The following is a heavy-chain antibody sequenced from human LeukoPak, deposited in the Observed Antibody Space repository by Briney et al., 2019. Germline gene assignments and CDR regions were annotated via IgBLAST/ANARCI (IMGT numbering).Heavy chain of an antibody. CDR1: GFTFSSYW. V-gene: IGHV3-30*18. CDR2: ISYDGSDK. Sequence: GGSLRLSCAASGFTFSSYWMSWVRQAPGKGLEWVATISYDGSDKYYADSVKGRFTISRDNSKNTLYLQMNSLRAEDTAVYYCAKDLFSYCGGDCYSGFDYWGQGTLVTVSS. J-gene: IGHJ4*02. CDR3: AKDLFSYCGGDCYSGFDY. D-gene: IGHD2-21*02.